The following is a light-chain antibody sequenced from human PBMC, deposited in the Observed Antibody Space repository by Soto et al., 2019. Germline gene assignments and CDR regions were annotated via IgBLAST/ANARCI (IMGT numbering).Light chain of an antibody. CDR2: DAS. CDR1: QSISSW. CDR3: QQYNSYRT. V-gene: IGKV1-5*01. J-gene: IGKJ1*01. Sequence: DIQMTQSPSTLSASVGDRVTITCRASQSISSWLAWYQQQPGKAPKLLIYDASSLESGVPSRFSGSGSGTEFTLTISSLQPDDFATYYCQQYNSYRTFGQGTKVEIK.